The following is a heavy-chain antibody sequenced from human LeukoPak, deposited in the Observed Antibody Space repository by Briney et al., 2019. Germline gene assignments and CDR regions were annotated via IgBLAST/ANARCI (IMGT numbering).Heavy chain of an antibody. V-gene: IGHV3-48*03. D-gene: IGHD4-17*01. CDR3: ASYGDYNDAFDI. J-gene: IGHJ3*02. CDR2: ISSSGTTI. Sequence: GGSLRLSCAASGFTFSSYEMNWVRQAPGKGLQWVSDISSSGTTIYYADSVKGRFTISRDNAKNSLYLQMNSLRAEDTAVYYCASYGDYNDAFDIWGQGTMVTVSS. CDR1: GFTFSSYE.